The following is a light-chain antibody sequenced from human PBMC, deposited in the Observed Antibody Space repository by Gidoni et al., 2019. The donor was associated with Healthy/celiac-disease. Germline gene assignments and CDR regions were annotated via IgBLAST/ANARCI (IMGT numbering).Light chain of an antibody. V-gene: IGKV1-5*03. CDR2: KAS. Sequence: IRLTHPPSTLSASVGDRVTITCRASQSISSWLAWYQQKPGKAPKLLIYKASSLESGVPSRFSGSGSGTEFTLTISSLQPDDFATYYCQQYNSYSRTFGQGTKVEIK. J-gene: IGKJ1*01. CDR3: QQYNSYSRT. CDR1: QSISSW.